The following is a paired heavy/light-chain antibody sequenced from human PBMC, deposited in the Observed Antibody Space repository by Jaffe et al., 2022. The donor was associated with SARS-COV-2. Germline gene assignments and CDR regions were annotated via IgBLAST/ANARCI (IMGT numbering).Light chain of an antibody. J-gene: IGLJ2*01. CDR2: EDN. CDR3: QSYDSSNHPVV. V-gene: IGLV6-57*02. CDR1: SGSIASNY. Sequence: NFMLTQPHSVSESPGKTVTISCTGSSGSIASNYVQWYQQRPGSAPTTVIYEDNQRPSGVPDRFSGSIDSSSNSASLTISGLKTEDEADYYCQSYDSSNHPVVFGGGTKLTVL.
Heavy chain of an antibody. V-gene: IGHV4-61*02. CDR3: ARDCSSTSCHTDPYYYGMDV. D-gene: IGHD2-2*02. CDR1: GGSISSGSYY. J-gene: IGHJ6*02. Sequence: QVQLQESGPGLVKPSQTLSLTCTVSGGSISSGSYYWSWIRQPAGKGLEWIGRIYTSGSTNYNPSLKSRVTISVDTSKNQFSLKLSSVTAADTAVYYCARDCSSTSCHTDPYYYGMDVWGQGTTVTVSS. CDR2: IYTSGST.